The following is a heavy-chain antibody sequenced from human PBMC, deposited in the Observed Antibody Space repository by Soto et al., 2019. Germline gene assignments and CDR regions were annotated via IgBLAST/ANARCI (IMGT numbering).Heavy chain of an antibody. Sequence: EVQLVESGGGLVQPEGSLRLSCVASGFTFSDYYMDWVRQAPGKGLEWVGRVRNKVNSYTTEYAASVKGRFTVSRDDSRYSVYLPMNSLKTVDTAMYYCSRAGRLTTPYYTDYWGLGTLVTVSS. CDR3: SRAGRLTTPYYTDY. D-gene: IGHD2-21*01. V-gene: IGHV3-72*01. CDR2: VRNKVNSYTT. CDR1: GFTFSDYY. J-gene: IGHJ4*02.